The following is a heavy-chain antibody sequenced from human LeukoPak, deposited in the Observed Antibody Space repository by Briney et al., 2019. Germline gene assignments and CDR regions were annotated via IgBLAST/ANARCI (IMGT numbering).Heavy chain of an antibody. CDR2: IKSKTDGGTT. CDR1: GFTFSNAW. Sequence: GGSLRLSCAASGFTFSNAWMSWVRQAPGKGLEWVARIKSKTDGGTTDYAAPVKGRFTISRDDSKNTLYLQMNSLKTEDTAVYYCTTERDGYNRPNDYWGQGTLVTVSS. D-gene: IGHD5-24*01. V-gene: IGHV3-15*01. CDR3: TTERDGYNRPNDY. J-gene: IGHJ4*02.